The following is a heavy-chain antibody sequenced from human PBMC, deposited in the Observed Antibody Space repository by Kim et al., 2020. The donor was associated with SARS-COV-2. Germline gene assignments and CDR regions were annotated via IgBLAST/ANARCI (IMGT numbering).Heavy chain of an antibody. Sequence: YAQKFQGGVTMTRDTSISTAYMELSRLRSDDTAVYYCARGISLTLYGMDVWGQGTTVTVSS. CDR3: ARGISLTLYGMDV. D-gene: IGHD3-9*01. V-gene: IGHV1-2*02. J-gene: IGHJ6*02.